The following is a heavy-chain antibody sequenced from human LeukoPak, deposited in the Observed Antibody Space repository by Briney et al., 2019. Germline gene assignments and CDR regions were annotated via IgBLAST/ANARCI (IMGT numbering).Heavy chain of an antibody. CDR2: IIPIFGTA. D-gene: IGHD3-3*01. CDR1: GGTFSSYA. CDR3: ARGGASRGIRFLEWLLSQNYYYYYYMDV. Sequence: ASVKVSCKASGGTFSSYAISWVRQAPGQGLEWMGGIIPIFGTANYAQKFQGRVTITADESTSTAYMELSSLRSEDTAVYYCARGGASRGIRFLEWLLSQNYYYYYYMDVWGKGTTVTVSS. J-gene: IGHJ6*03. V-gene: IGHV1-69*13.